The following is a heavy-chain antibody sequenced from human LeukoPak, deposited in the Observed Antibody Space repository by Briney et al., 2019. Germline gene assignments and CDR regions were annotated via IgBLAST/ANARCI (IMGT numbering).Heavy chain of an antibody. J-gene: IGHJ5*02. D-gene: IGHD3-10*01. CDR1: GYTFTGYY. V-gene: IGHV1-2*02. CDR3: ARAVQDWFDP. Sequence: ASVKVSCKASGYTFTGYYMHWVRQAPGQGLEWMGWINPNSGGTNYAQKFQGRVSMTRDTSTSTVYMELSSLRSEDTAVFYCARAVQDWFDPWGQGTLVTVSS. CDR2: INPNSGGT.